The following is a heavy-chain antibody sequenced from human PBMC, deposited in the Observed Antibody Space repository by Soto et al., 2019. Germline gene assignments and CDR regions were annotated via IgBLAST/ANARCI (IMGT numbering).Heavy chain of an antibody. CDR2: INSDGSST. CDR3: ARTYCSGGSCYQTRADAGFDY. V-gene: IGHV3-74*01. Sequence: GGSLRLSCAASGFTFSSYWMHWVRQAPGKGLVWVSRINSDGSSTSYADSVKGRFTISRDNAKNTLYLQMNSLRAEDTAVYYCARTYCSGGSCYQTRADAGFDYWGQGTLVTVSS. J-gene: IGHJ4*02. CDR1: GFTFSSYW. D-gene: IGHD2-15*01.